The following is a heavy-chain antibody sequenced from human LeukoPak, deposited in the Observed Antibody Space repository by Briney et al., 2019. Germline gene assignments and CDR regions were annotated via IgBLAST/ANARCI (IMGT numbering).Heavy chain of an antibody. CDR3: AREYYDFLYYYMDV. V-gene: IGHV4-39*07. CDR1: GGSISSSSYY. CDR2: IYYSGST. Sequence: SETLSLICTVSGGSISSSSYYWGWIRQPPGKGLEWIGSIYYSGSTYYNPSLKSRVTMSVDTSKNQFSLKLSSVTAADTAVYYCAREYYDFLYYYMDVWGKGTTVTVSS. J-gene: IGHJ6*03. D-gene: IGHD3-3*01.